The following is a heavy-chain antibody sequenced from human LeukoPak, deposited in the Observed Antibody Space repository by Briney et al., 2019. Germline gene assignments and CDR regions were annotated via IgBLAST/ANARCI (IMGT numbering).Heavy chain of an antibody. D-gene: IGHD3-16*01. CDR1: GGSFSGYY. V-gene: IGHV4-34*01. CDR2: INHSGST. CDR3: VRLGIWGYYFDY. Sequence: SETLSLTCAVYGGSFSGYYWSWIRQPPGKGLEWIGEINHSGSTNYNPSLKSRVTISVDTSKNQFSLKLSSVTAADTAVYYCVRLGIWGYYFDYWGQGTLVTVSS. J-gene: IGHJ4*02.